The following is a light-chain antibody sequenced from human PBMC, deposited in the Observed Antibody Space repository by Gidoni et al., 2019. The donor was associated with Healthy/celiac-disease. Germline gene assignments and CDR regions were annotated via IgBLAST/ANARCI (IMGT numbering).Light chain of an antibody. J-gene: IGKJ2*03. CDR1: QSVSSN. CDR3: QQYNNWPPYS. CDR2: GAS. V-gene: IGKV3-15*01. Sequence: PLSVSPGERATLSCRASQSVSSNLAWYQQKPGQAPRLLIYGASTRATGIPARFSGSGSGTEFTLTISSLQSEDFAVYYCQQYNNWPPYSFGQGTKLEIK.